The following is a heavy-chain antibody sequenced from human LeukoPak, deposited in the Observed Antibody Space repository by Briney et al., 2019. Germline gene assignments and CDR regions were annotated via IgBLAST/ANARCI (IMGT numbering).Heavy chain of an antibody. CDR3: ARELRGDYCSGGSCYGFDY. CDR1: GFTFSDNY. D-gene: IGHD2-15*01. J-gene: IGHJ4*02. Sequence: QTGGSLRLSCAASGFTFSDNYMSWIRQAPGKGLEWVSVIYSGGSTYYADSVKGRFTISRDNSKNTLYLQMNSLRAEDTAVYYCARELRGDYCSGGSCYGFDYWGQGTLVTVSS. CDR2: IYSGGST. V-gene: IGHV3-66*01.